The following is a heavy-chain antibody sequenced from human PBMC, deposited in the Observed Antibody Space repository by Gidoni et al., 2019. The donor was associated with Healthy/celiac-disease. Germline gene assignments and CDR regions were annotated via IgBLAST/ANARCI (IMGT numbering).Heavy chain of an antibody. Sequence: EVQLLEYGGGLVQPGGSLRLSCSASGFTFCSYAMRWVRQAPGEGLEWGSAISGSGGSTYYADSVKGRFTISRNKSKNTLYLQMNSRRAEDTAVYYCAKVENIVATTPFDYWGQGTLVTVSS. CDR3: AKVENIVATTPFDY. D-gene: IGHD5-12*01. CDR2: ISGSGGST. V-gene: IGHV3-23*01. J-gene: IGHJ4*02. CDR1: GFTFCSYA.